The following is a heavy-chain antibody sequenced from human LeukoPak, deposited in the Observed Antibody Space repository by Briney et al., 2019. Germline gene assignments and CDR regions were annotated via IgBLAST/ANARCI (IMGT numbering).Heavy chain of an antibody. J-gene: IGHJ4*02. V-gene: IGHV5-51*01. CDR3: ARYAVRDGYNRHNDY. D-gene: IGHD5-24*01. Sequence: GESLKISCKGSGYSFTSYWIGWMRQMPGKGLEWMGIIYPGDSDTRYSPSFQGQVTISAGKSISTAYLQWSSLKASDTAIYYCARYAVRDGYNRHNDYWGQGTPVTVSS. CDR1: GYSFTSYW. CDR2: IYPGDSDT.